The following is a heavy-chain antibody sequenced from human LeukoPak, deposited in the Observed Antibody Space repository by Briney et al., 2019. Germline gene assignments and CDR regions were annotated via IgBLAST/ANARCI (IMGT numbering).Heavy chain of an antibody. CDR3: ASGYSDRDY. J-gene: IGHJ4*02. CDR1: GFTFSIYS. V-gene: IGHV3-48*04. D-gene: IGHD5-24*01. Sequence: PGGSLRLSCAASGFTFSIYSMNWVRQAPGKGREWVSHISNSENIRHYTDSVKGRFTISRDNAKNSLYLQMNSLRAEDTAIYYCASGYSDRDYWGQGTLVTVSS. CDR2: ISNSENIR.